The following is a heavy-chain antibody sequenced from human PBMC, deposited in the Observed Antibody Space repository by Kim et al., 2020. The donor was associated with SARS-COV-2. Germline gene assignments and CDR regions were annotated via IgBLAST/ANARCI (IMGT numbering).Heavy chain of an antibody. V-gene: IGHV3-11*01. CDR2: ISNTGNTI. CDR1: GFDFNEYW. J-gene: IGHJ6*03. CDR3: ATFYGDKFYYYYMDV. D-gene: IGHD7-27*01. Sequence: GGSLRLSCAASGFDFNEYWMSWIRQAPGRGLEWVSYISNTGNTIYYRDSVKGRFSTSRDNAKKSLYLQMNNLRAEDTAIYYCATFYGDKFYYYYMDVWGKWTSVTVSS.